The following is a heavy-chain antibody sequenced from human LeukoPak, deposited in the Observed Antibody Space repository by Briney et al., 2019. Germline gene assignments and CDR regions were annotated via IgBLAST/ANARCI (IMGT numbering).Heavy chain of an antibody. CDR1: GFTFSSYA. V-gene: IGHV3-48*04. CDR2: ISSSSSTI. CDR3: ARASGWLKY. D-gene: IGHD6-19*01. Sequence: PGGSLRLSCAASGFTFSSYAMSWVRQAPGKGLEWVSYISSSSSTIYYADSVKGRFTISRDNAKNSLYLQMNSLRAEDTAVYYCARASGWLKYWGQGTLVTVSS. J-gene: IGHJ4*02.